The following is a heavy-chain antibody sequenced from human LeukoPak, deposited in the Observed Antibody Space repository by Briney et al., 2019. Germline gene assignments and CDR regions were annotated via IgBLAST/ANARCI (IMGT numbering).Heavy chain of an antibody. CDR1: GYTFTNYG. CDR2: INAYNGNT. CDR3: ARDYCSSTSCYGRGVDY. D-gene: IGHD2-2*01. Sequence: ASVKVSCKASGYTFTNYGISGVQPAPGQGLEWMGWINAYNGNTNYAQKLQGRVTMTTDTSTSTAYMELRSLRSDDTAVYYCARDYCSSTSCYGRGVDYWGQGTLVTVSS. V-gene: IGHV1-18*01. J-gene: IGHJ4*02.